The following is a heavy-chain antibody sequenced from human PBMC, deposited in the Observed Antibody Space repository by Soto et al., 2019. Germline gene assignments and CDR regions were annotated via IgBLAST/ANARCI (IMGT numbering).Heavy chain of an antibody. J-gene: IGHJ4*02. CDR3: ARDLYSSSARYFDY. CDR1: GFTFSSYS. Sequence: EVQLVESGGGLVKPGGSLRLSCAASGFTFSSYSMNWVRQAPGKGLEWVSSIISSSSYLYYADSLKGRFPTSRDNAKNSLYLQMNSLRAEDTAVYYCARDLYSSSARYFDYWGQGTLVTVSS. CDR2: IISSSSYL. D-gene: IGHD6-6*01. V-gene: IGHV3-21*01.